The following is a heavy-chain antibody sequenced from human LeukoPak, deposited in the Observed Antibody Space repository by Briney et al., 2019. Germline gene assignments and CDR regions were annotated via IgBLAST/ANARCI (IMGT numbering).Heavy chain of an antibody. CDR3: AREFGSGSYGDI. D-gene: IGHD3-10*01. V-gene: IGHV1-69*06. J-gene: IGHJ3*02. CDR1: GGTFSSYT. Sequence: SVKVSCKASGGTFSSYTISWVRQAPGQGLEWMGGIIPIFGTANYAQKFQGRVTITADKSTSTAYMGLSSLRSEDTAVYYCAREFGSGSYGDIWGQGTMVTVSS. CDR2: IIPIFGTA.